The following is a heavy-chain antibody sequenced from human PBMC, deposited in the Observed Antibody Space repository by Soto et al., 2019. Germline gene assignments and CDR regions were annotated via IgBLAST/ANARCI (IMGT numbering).Heavy chain of an antibody. J-gene: IGHJ6*02. V-gene: IGHV1-69*13. Sequence: ASVKVSCKASGGTFSSYAISWVRQAPGQGLEWMGGIIPIFGTANYAQKFQGRVTITADESTSTAYMELSSLRSEDTAVYYCARVSDYDILTGYYRYGMDVWGQGTTVTVSS. CDR1: GGTFSSYA. D-gene: IGHD3-9*01. CDR3: ARVSDYDILTGYYRYGMDV. CDR2: IIPIFGTA.